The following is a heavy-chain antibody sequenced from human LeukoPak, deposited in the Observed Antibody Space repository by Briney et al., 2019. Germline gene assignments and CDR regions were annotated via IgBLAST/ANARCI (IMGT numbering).Heavy chain of an antibody. V-gene: IGHV5-10-1*01. CDR3: ARLLDSAYELDY. D-gene: IGHD5-12*01. CDR1: GYIFRNYW. Sequence: GESLKISCKGSGYIFRNYWISWVRQMPGKGLEWVGRIDPTDSYTNYSPSFQGHVIISADKSISTAYLQWSSLQASDTAMYYCARLLDSAYELDYWGQGTLVTVSS. J-gene: IGHJ4*02. CDR2: IDPTDSYT.